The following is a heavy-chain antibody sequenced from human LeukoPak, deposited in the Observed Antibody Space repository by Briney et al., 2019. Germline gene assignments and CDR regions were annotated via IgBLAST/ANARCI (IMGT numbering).Heavy chain of an antibody. V-gene: IGHV4-59*01. CDR1: DDTISDYY. D-gene: IGHD3-16*01. J-gene: IGHJ4*02. Sequence: SETLSLTCTVSDDTISDYYRGWIRQPPGKGLEWIGYIHNSGTSTYNLSLKSRGTISADTSKNQFSLKLNSMTTADTAVYYCTRGAGWLIDYWGQGILVTVSS. CDR3: TRGAGWLIDY. CDR2: IHNSGTS.